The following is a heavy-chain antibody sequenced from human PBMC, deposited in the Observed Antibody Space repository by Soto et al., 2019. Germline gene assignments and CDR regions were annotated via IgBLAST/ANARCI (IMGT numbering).Heavy chain of an antibody. CDR3: TRVYEVVVAATPFYYYYYGMDV. D-gene: IGHD2-15*01. V-gene: IGHV3-49*03. CDR1: GFTFGDYA. CDR2: IRSKAYGGTT. J-gene: IGHJ6*02. Sequence: GSLRLSCTASGFTFGDYAMSWFRQAPGKGLEWVGFIRSKAYGGTTEYAASVKGRFTISRDDSKSIAYLQMNSLKTEDTAVYYCTRVYEVVVAATPFYYYYYGMDVWGQGTTVPVSS.